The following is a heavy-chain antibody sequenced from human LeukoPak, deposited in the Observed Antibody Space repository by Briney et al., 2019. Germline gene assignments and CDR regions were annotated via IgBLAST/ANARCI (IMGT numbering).Heavy chain of an antibody. J-gene: IGHJ4*02. V-gene: IGHV1-69*01. D-gene: IGHD2-2*01. CDR2: IIPIFGTA. Sequence: GSSVKVSCKASGGTFSSYAISWVRQAPGQGLEWMGGIIPIFGTANYAQKFQGRVTITADESTSTAYMELSSLRSEDTAVYYCASKCSSTSCYYLDYWGQGTLVTVSS. CDR1: GGTFSSYA. CDR3: ASKCSSTSCYYLDY.